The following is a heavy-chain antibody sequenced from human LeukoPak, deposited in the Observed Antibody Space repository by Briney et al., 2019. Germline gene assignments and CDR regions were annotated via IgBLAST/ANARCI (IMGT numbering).Heavy chain of an antibody. J-gene: IGHJ6*03. Sequence: GGSLRLSCAASGFTFSSNWMHWVRQAPGKGLVWVSRINTDGTTTNYADTVKGRFTISRDNAKNTLYLQMNNLRAQDTGVFYCARDTALYYMDVWGKGTTVTVS. CDR1: GFTFSSNW. CDR2: INTDGTTT. CDR3: ARDTALYYMDV. V-gene: IGHV3-74*01. D-gene: IGHD5-18*01.